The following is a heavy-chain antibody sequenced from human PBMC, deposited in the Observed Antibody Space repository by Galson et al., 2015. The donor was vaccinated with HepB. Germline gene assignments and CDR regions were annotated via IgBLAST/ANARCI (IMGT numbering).Heavy chain of an antibody. CDR2: ISGSGGST. CDR3: AKDDVGYSSGWYYFDY. J-gene: IGHJ4*02. V-gene: IGHV3-23*01. D-gene: IGHD6-19*01. CDR1: GFTFSSYA. Sequence: SLRLSCAASGFTFSSYAMSWVRQAPGKGLEWVSAISGSGGSTYYADSVKGRFTISRDNSKNTLYLQMNSLRAEDTAVYYCAKDDVGYSSGWYYFDYWGQGTLVTVSS.